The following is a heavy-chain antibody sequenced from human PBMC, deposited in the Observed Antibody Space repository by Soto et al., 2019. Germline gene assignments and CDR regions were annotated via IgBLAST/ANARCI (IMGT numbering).Heavy chain of an antibody. V-gene: IGHV3-48*04. D-gene: IGHD2-15*01. CDR2: ISSGSITI. CDR3: ARTPKSGDSYRRAFDI. Sequence: GGSLRLSCAASGFTFSSYTMNWVRQAPGKGLEWVSYISSGSITIYYADSVKGRFTISRDNAKNSLYLKMNSLGAEDTAVYYCARTPKSGDSYRRAFDIWGQGTMVTVSS. CDR1: GFTFSSYT. J-gene: IGHJ3*02.